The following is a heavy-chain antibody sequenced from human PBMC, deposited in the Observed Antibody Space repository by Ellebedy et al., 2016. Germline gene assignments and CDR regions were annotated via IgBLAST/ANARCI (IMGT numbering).Heavy chain of an antibody. V-gene: IGHV3-53*01. CDR3: ARGVGSGWFDP. CDR2: IFSDGNT. J-gene: IGHJ5*02. D-gene: IGHD2-15*01. CDR1: GFTVSTNY. Sequence: GGSLRLSCAASGFTVSTNYMKWVCQAPGKGLEWVSAIFSDGNTYYADSVKGRFTLSRDNAKNSLYLQMNSLRDEDTAVYYCARGVGSGWFDPWGQGTLATVSS.